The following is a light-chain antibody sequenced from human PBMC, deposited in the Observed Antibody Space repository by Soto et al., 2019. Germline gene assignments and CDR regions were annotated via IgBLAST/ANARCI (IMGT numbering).Light chain of an antibody. CDR1: QSLSRY. CDR2: DAA. J-gene: IGKJ5*01. V-gene: IGKV3-11*01. Sequence: WTQPGARRTIYTGERVTLFCRASQSLSRYLAWCQQNLGQAPRLTIYDAANRATGSPARLSGSGPATDFPLTISSLEPEDFSVYYFQQRRNWMSTCAHGTRLDIK. CDR3: QQRRNWMST.